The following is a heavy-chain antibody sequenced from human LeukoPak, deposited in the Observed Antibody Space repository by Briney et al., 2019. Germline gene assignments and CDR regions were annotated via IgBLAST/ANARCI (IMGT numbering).Heavy chain of an antibody. CDR1: GGSISSGAYY. CDR2: IYYSGST. V-gene: IGHV4-30-4*01. D-gene: IGHD5-24*01. J-gene: IGHJ3*02. CDR3: ARDMGDGYNSDAFDI. Sequence: SETLSLTCTVSGGSISSGAYYWSWIRQPPGKGLEWIGYIYYSGSTYYNPSLKSRVTISVDTSKNQFSLKLSSVTAADTAVYYCARDMGDGYNSDAFDIWGQGTMVTVSS.